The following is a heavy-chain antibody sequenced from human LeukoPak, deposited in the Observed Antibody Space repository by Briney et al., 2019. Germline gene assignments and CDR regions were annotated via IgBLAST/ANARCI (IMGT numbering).Heavy chain of an antibody. V-gene: IGHV1-18*01. J-gene: IGHJ4*02. D-gene: IGHD3-3*02. Sequence: ASVKLSCKASGYTFTSYGISWVRQAPGQGLEWMGWISAYNGNTNYAQKLQGRVTMTTDTSTSTAYMELRSLRSDDTAVYYCATHFWSLGSSRTRYFDYWGQGTLVTVSS. CDR3: ATHFWSLGSSRTRYFDY. CDR2: ISAYNGNT. CDR1: GYTFTSYG.